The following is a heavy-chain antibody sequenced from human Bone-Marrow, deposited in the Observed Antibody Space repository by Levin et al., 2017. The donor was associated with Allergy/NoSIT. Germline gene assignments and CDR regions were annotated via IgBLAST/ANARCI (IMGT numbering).Heavy chain of an antibody. V-gene: IGHV3-11*01. Sequence: TGGSLRLSCAASGFTFSDYYMSWIRQAPGKGLEWISYIRHRGNTIYYIDSVKGRFTISRDNAKNSLYLQMNSLRAEDTAVYYCARGSHYDFSGYLYYSGMDVWGQGTTVTVSS. J-gene: IGHJ6*02. CDR1: GFTFSDYY. D-gene: IGHD3-22*01. CDR3: ARGSHYDFSGYLYYSGMDV. CDR2: IRHRGNTI.